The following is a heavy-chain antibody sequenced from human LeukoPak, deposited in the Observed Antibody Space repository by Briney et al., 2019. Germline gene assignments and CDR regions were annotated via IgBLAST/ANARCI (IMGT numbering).Heavy chain of an antibody. D-gene: IGHD4-4*01. Sequence: GGSLRLSCAASGFTFSSYAMNWVRQAPGKGLEWVSALSGSAGSTYYADSVKGRFTISRDNSKNTLYLQMNSLRAEDTAVYYCAKETFYSNPGYYFDYWGQGTLVTVSS. CDR3: AKETFYSNPGYYFDY. CDR1: GFTFSSYA. V-gene: IGHV3-23*01. CDR2: LSGSAGST. J-gene: IGHJ4*02.